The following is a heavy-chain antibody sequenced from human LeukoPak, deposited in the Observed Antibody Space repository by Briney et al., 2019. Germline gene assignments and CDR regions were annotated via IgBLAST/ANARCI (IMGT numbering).Heavy chain of an antibody. Sequence: GGSLRLSCAASGFTFRSYWMAWVRQAPGKGPECVANIKEDASEKYYVDSVKGRFTISRDNVKNSLYLQVNSLRAEDTAVYHCASDSSGSLDNWGQGTLVTVSS. CDR3: ASDSSGSLDN. CDR2: IKEDASEK. J-gene: IGHJ4*02. D-gene: IGHD6-19*01. CDR1: GFTFRSYW. V-gene: IGHV3-7*04.